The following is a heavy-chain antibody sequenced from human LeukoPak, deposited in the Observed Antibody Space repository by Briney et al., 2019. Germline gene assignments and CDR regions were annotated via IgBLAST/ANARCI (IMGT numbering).Heavy chain of an antibody. CDR2: ISSNGGST. Sequence: GGSLRLSCSASGFTFSSYAMHWVRQAPGKGLEYVSAISSNGGSTYYADSVKGRFTISRDNSKNTLYPQMSSLRAEDTAVYYCVKGLAATKNYWGQGTLVTVSS. J-gene: IGHJ4*02. CDR3: VKGLAATKNY. V-gene: IGHV3-64D*06. CDR1: GFTFSSYA. D-gene: IGHD6-25*01.